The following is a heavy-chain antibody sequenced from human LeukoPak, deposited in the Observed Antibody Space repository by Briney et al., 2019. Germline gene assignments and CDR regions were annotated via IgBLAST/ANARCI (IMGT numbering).Heavy chain of an antibody. CDR1: GGSISSYY. V-gene: IGHV4-4*07. Sequence: PSETLSLTCTVSGGSISSYYWSWIRQPAGKGLEWIGRIYTSGSTNYNPSLKSRVTISVDTSKNQFSLKLSSVTAADTAVYYCARGPYYDILTGYYQYYFDYWGQGTLVTVSS. J-gene: IGHJ4*02. CDR3: ARGPYYDILTGYYQYYFDY. D-gene: IGHD3-9*01. CDR2: IYTSGST.